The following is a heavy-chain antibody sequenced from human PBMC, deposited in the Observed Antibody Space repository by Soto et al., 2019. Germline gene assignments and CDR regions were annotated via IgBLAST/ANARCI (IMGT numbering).Heavy chain of an antibody. CDR1: GFSFSSYA. J-gene: IGHJ5*02. V-gene: IGHV3-30-3*01. CDR3: ARDMYSSDYFVKWFEP. Sequence: QVRLVESGGGVVQPGRSLRLSCTASGFSFSSYAMYWFRQPPGKGLEWVAVISHDGINKHYADSVKGRVTVSRDNSNHSLDLQLNSLRGEDMRMYYCARDMYSSDYFVKWFEPWGQGTLVTVSS. D-gene: IGHD6-19*01. CDR2: ISHDGINK.